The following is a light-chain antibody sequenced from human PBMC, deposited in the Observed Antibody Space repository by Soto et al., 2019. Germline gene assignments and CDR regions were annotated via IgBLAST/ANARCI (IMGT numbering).Light chain of an antibody. CDR3: QKYGSSPPLT. V-gene: IGKV3-20*01. Sequence: EFVLTQSPGTLSLSPGERATLSCRASQSVSSSYLAWYQQKPGQAPRILIYGASTRATGIPDRFSGSGSGSDCTLTISRLEPEDFALYYCQKYGSSPPLTFGGGTKVEIK. CDR2: GAS. J-gene: IGKJ4*01. CDR1: QSVSSSY.